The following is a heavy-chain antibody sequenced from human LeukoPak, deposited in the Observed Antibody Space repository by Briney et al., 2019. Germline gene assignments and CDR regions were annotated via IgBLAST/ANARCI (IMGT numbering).Heavy chain of an antibody. J-gene: IGHJ4*02. CDR3: ARDPIQLWSRFLDY. Sequence: PGRSLRLSCAASGFTFSSYGMHWVRQAPGKGLEWVAVIWYDGSNKYYADSVKGRFTISRDNSKNTLYLQMNSLRAEDTAVYYCARDPIQLWSRFLDYWGQGTLVTVSS. CDR2: IWYDGSNK. CDR1: GFTFSSYG. D-gene: IGHD5-18*01. V-gene: IGHV3-33*01.